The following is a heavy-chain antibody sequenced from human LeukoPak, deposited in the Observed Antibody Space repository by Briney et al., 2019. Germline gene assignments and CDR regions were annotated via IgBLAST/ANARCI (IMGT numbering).Heavy chain of an antibody. Sequence: ASVKVSCKASGYTFTGYYMHWVRQAPGQGLEWMGWINPNSGGTNYAQKFQGRVTMTRDTSISTAYMELSRLRSDDTAVYYCARASLTYCGGDCSTFDPWGQGTLVTVSS. V-gene: IGHV1-2*02. CDR2: INPNSGGT. D-gene: IGHD2-21*02. CDR3: ARASLTYCGGDCSTFDP. CDR1: GYTFTGYY. J-gene: IGHJ5*02.